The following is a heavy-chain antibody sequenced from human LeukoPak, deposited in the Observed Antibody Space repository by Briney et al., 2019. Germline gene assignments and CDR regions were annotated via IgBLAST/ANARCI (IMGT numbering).Heavy chain of an antibody. CDR2: IIPILGIA. V-gene: IGHV1-69*04. D-gene: IGHD2-2*01. CDR1: GGTFSSYT. CDR3: GRDLWDIGVVPAAEI. J-gene: IGHJ3*02. Sequence: SVKVSCTASGGTFSSYTISWVRHAPGQGLEWMGRIIPILGIANYTQKFQGRVTITADKSTSAAYMERSSLRSEDTAVYYCGRDLWDIGVVPAAEIWGQGTMVTVS.